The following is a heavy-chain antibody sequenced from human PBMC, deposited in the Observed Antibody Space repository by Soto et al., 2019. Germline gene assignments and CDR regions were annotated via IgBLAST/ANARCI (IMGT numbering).Heavy chain of an antibody. CDR2: ISYDGSNK. J-gene: IGHJ1*01. Sequence: HPGGSMKLSCAASGYTFSSYAMHWVRQATGKGLEWVAVISYDGSNKYYADSVKGRFTISRDNSKNTLYLQMNSLRAEDTAVYYCARDRIAVAGNPKYFQHWGQGTLVTVSS. D-gene: IGHD6-19*01. V-gene: IGHV3-30-3*01. CDR3: ARDRIAVAGNPKYFQH. CDR1: GYTFSSYA.